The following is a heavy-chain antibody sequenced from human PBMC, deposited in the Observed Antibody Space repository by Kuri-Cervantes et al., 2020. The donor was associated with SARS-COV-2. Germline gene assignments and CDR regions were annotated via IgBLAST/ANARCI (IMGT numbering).Heavy chain of an antibody. CDR3: ARDWWYGGNSLYYGMDV. D-gene: IGHD4-23*01. J-gene: IGHJ6*02. CDR1: GYTFTTYG. Sequence: ASVKVSCKASGYTFTTYGIIWVRQAPGQGLEWMGWISGYNGNTNYAQKVQGRVTMTTDTSTSTVYMELRSLRSDDTAVYYCARDWWYGGNSLYYGMDVWGQGTTVTVSS. V-gene: IGHV1-18*01. CDR2: ISGYNGNT.